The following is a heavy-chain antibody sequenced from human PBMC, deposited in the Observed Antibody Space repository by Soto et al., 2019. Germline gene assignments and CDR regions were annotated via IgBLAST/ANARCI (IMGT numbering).Heavy chain of an antibody. CDR3: ATELGESPAIPFDA. CDR1: GVTFSSET. J-gene: IGHJ4*02. CDR2: IIPLFGTA. V-gene: IGHV1-69*01. D-gene: IGHD2-21*01. Sequence: QVQLVQSGADVKKPGSSVKVSCQASGVTFSSETLGWVRQAPEQGLEWVGGIIPLFGTASYAQKFQGRVTITADESTRTVYMELGSLRSDDTAVYFCATELGESPAIPFDAWGQGTLGTVSS.